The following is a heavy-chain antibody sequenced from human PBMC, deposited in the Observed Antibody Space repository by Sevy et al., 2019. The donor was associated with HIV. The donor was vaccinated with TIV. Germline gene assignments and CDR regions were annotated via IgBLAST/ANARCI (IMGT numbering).Heavy chain of an antibody. V-gene: IGHV1-24*01. CDR2: FDTEDGET. Sequence: AAVKVSCKVSGYTLTELSMHWVRQAPGKGLEWMGGFDTEDGETSYAPKFQGRVTMTDDTYTDTAYMELSSLRSEDTAVYYCATAVVPAAMDYYYYGMDVWGQGTTVTVSS. D-gene: IGHD2-2*01. CDR1: GYTLTELS. J-gene: IGHJ6*02. CDR3: ATAVVPAAMDYYYYGMDV.